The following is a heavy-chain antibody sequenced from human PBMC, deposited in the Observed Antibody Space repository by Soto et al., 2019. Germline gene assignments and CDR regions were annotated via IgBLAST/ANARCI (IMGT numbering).Heavy chain of an antibody. D-gene: IGHD2-15*01. J-gene: IGHJ4*02. CDR2: ISSRSSEI. CDR3: ARGDGAVGAAIDI. V-gene: IGHV3-11*06. Sequence: GGSLRLSCVVSGFTFSDHYMNWVRQAPGKGLQWVAYISSRSSEINYADPVKGRFTISRDNAKNSVFLHMTSLTAEDTGVYFCARGDGAVGAAIDIWGQGTLVTVSS. CDR1: GFTFSDHY.